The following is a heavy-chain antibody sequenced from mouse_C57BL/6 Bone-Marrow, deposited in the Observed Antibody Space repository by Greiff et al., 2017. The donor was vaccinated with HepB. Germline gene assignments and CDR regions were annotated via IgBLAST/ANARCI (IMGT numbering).Heavy chain of an antibody. Sequence: VQLQQSGAELVRPGPSVKVSCKASGYAFTNYLIEWVKQRPGQGLEWIGVINPGSGGTNYNEKFKGKATLTADKSSSTAYMQLSSLTSEDSAVYFCARTPYGAFDYWGQGTTLTVSS. CDR3: ARTPYGAFDY. CDR1: GYAFTNYL. J-gene: IGHJ2*01. D-gene: IGHD1-1*02. V-gene: IGHV1-54*01. CDR2: INPGSGGT.